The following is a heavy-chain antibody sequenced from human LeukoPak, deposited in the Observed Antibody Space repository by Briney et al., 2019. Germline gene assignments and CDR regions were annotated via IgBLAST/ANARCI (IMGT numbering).Heavy chain of an antibody. CDR1: GGSISSYY. J-gene: IGHJ4*02. Sequence: PSETLSLTCTVSGGSISSYYWSWIRQPPGKGLEWIGYIYYSGSTNYNPSLKSRVTISVDTSKNQFSLKLCSVTAADTAVYYCARGSPSXXXIYDYWGQGTLVTVSS. CDR2: IYYSGST. D-gene: IGHD5/OR15-5a*01. V-gene: IGHV4-59*01. CDR3: ARGSPSXXXIYDY.